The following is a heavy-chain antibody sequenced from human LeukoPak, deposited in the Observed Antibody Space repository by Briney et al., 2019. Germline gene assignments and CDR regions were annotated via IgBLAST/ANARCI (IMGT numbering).Heavy chain of an antibody. Sequence: GGSLRLSCAASGFTFSSYSMNWVRQAPGKGLEWVSSISSSSSYTYYADSVKGRFTISRDNSKNTLYLQMNSLRAEDTAVYYCAFGIWGSYRQPFDYWGRGTLVTVSS. CDR2: ISSSSSYT. CDR1: GFTFSSYS. D-gene: IGHD3-16*02. CDR3: AFGIWGSYRQPFDY. J-gene: IGHJ4*02. V-gene: IGHV3-21*04.